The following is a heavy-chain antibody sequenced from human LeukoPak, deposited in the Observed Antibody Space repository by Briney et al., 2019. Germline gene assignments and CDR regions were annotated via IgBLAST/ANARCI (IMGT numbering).Heavy chain of an antibody. V-gene: IGHV3-74*01. Sequence: GGSLRLSCAASRFTFSNYWMYWVRQAPGKGLVWVSRIDSDGSGTKYADSVTGRFTVSRDNAKNTLYLQINSLRVEDTAVYYCARGAWYFDSWGQGTLVTVCS. CDR3: ARGAWYFDS. J-gene: IGHJ4*02. CDR2: IDSDGSGT. CDR1: RFTFSNYW.